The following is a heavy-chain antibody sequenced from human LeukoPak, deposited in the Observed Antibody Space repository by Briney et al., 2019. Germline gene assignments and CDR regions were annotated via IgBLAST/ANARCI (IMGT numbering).Heavy chain of an antibody. Sequence: ASVKVSCKVSGYTLTELSMHWVRQAPGQGLEWMGIINPSGGSTSYAQKFQGRVTMTRDMSTSTVYMELSSLRSEDTAVYYCARDGLGYCSGGSCYGPLDPWGQGTLVTVSS. J-gene: IGHJ5*02. CDR2: INPSGGST. CDR1: GYTLTELS. CDR3: ARDGLGYCSGGSCYGPLDP. V-gene: IGHV1-46*01. D-gene: IGHD2-15*01.